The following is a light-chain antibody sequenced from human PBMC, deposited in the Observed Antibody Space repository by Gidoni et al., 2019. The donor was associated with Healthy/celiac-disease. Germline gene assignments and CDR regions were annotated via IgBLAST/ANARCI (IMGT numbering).Light chain of an antibody. CDR1: QSVLYSSNNKNY. Sequence: DIVMTQSPDSLAVSLGERATINCKSSQSVLYSSNNKNYLAWYQQKPGQPPKLLIYWASTRESGVPDRFSGSGSGTDFILTISSLQAEDVAVYYCQQYYRTPLTFXGXTKVEIK. CDR3: QQYYRTPLT. J-gene: IGKJ4*01. V-gene: IGKV4-1*01. CDR2: WAS.